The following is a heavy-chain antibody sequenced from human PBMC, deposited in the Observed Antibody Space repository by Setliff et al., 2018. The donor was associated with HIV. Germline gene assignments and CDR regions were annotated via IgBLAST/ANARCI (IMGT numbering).Heavy chain of an antibody. CDR2: ISAYNGNT. V-gene: IGHV1-18*01. Sequence: ASVKVSCKASGYTFTSYDISWVRQAPGQGLEWMGWISAYNGNTNYAQKLQGRVTMTTDTSTGTAYTELRSLRSDDTAVYYCAREIGDYYDSSGYYPPTDYYYGMDVWGQGTTVTVSS. CDR3: AREIGDYYDSSGYYPPTDYYYGMDV. D-gene: IGHD3-22*01. J-gene: IGHJ6*02. CDR1: GYTFTSYD.